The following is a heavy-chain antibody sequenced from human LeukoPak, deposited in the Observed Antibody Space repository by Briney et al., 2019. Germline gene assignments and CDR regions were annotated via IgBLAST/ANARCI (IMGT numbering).Heavy chain of an antibody. CDR1: GFTFSSYS. D-gene: IGHD2-15*01. Sequence: GGSLRLSCAASGFTFSSYSMHWVRQAPGKGLEWVSSISSSSSYIYYADSVKGRFTISRDNAKNSLYLQMNSLRAEDTAVYYCARECSGGSCYSPDAFDIWGQGTMVTVSS. CDR3: ARECSGGSCYSPDAFDI. J-gene: IGHJ3*02. CDR2: ISSSSSYI. V-gene: IGHV3-21*01.